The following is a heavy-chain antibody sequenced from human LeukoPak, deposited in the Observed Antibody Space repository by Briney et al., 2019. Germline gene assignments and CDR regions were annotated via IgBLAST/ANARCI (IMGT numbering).Heavy chain of an antibody. D-gene: IGHD5-18*01. J-gene: IGHJ4*02. CDR2: ISDSGGST. V-gene: IGHV3-23*01. CDR3: AKDHVGGYSYDY. CDR1: GFTFNTFG. Sequence: GGSLRLSCVASGFTFNTFGMTWVRQAPGKGLEWVSGISDSGGSTYYADSVKGRFTISRDNSKNTLYLQMNSLRAEDTAVYSCAKDHVGGYSYDYWGQGTLVTVSS.